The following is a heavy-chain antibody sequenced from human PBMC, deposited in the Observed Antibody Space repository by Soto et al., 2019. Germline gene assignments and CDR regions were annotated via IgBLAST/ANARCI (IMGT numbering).Heavy chain of an antibody. D-gene: IGHD3-16*01. V-gene: IGHV1-18*04. Sequence: QVQLVQSGAEVKKPGASVKVSCKTSGYTFTNHGINWVRQAPGQGLEWMGWINPYNANVNYAQKLQGRVTMTTDTSTSTAYMDLRSLTSDDTAVYYCARDRVAGIWGDAFDIWGQGTMVNGSS. CDR1: GYTFTNHG. J-gene: IGHJ3*02. CDR2: INPYNANV. CDR3: ARDRVAGIWGDAFDI.